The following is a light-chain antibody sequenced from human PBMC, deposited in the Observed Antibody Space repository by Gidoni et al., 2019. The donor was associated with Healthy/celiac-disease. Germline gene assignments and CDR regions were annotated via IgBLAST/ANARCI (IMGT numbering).Light chain of an antibody. V-gene: IGKV1-9*01. J-gene: IGKJ4*01. CDR1: QGISSY. CDR2: AAS. CDR3: QQLNSYPLT. Sequence: IQLTQSPSFLSASVGDRVTITCRASQGISSYLAWYQQKPGKATKLLIYAASTLQSGVPSRFSGSGSGTEFTLIISSLQPEDFATYYCQQLNSYPLTFGGGTKVEIK.